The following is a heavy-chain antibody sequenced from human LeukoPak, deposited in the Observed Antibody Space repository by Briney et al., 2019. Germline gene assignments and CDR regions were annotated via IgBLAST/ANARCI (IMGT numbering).Heavy chain of an antibody. J-gene: IGHJ2*01. Sequence: PSETLSLTCAVDCGSFSGYYWSWIRQPPGKGREWIGNIFYTGGTYYNPSRKSRVTMPNRTSRNHFSLELSSVTAADTAVYYCARRPLHYDFWSGDDWYFDLWGRGTLVTVSS. CDR1: CGSFSGYY. D-gene: IGHD3-3*01. CDR2: IFYTGGT. CDR3: ARRPLHYDFWSGDDWYFDL. V-gene: IGHV4-34*12.